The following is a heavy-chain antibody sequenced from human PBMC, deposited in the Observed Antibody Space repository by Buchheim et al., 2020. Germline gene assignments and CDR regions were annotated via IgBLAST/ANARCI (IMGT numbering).Heavy chain of an antibody. J-gene: IGHJ4*02. Sequence: EVQLLESGGGLVQPGGSLRLSCAASGYTFSTFALTWVRQAPGKGLEWVSSISPDGNYIYYADSVKGRFTTSRDNSKNILYLQMNSLRAEDTAIYYCARQERSEGKMAVAGSFDYWGQGTL. CDR2: ISPDGNYI. D-gene: IGHD6-19*01. CDR3: ARQERSEGKMAVAGSFDY. CDR1: GYTFSTFA. V-gene: IGHV3-23*01.